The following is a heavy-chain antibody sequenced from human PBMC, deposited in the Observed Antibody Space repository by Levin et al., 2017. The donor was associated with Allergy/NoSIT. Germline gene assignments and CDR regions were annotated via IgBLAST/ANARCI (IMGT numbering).Heavy chain of an antibody. CDR3: VRRFAASSSWDFDY. V-gene: IGHV4-39*01. D-gene: IGHD6-13*01. J-gene: IGHJ4*02. CDR1: GDSIGSRSYY. CDR2: IYYSGST. Sequence: PSETLSLTCTVSGDSIGSRSYYWGWIRQPPGKGLEWIGSIYYSGSTYYNPSLKSRVTISVDTSKNQFSLKLTSVTAADTAVYYCVRRFAASSSWDFDYWGQGTLVTVSS.